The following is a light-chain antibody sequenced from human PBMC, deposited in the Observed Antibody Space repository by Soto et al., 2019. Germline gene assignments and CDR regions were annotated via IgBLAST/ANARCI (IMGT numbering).Light chain of an antibody. J-gene: IGKJ4*01. CDR1: QSVSNN. V-gene: IGKV3-15*01. CDR2: FAS. Sequence: EIVMTQSPATLSVSPGERATLSCRASQSVSNNLAWYQQKPGQAPRLLIYFASTRATGIPARFSGSGSETEFTLTISRLQSEDFAVYYCQHYNKWLLTFGGGTKVETK. CDR3: QHYNKWLLT.